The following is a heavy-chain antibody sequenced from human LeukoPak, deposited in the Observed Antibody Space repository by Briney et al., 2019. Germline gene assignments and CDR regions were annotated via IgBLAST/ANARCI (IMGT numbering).Heavy chain of an antibody. CDR1: DGSFSGYY. V-gene: IGHV4-34*01. CDR3: ARVKRGWLQLRGYFDY. CDR2: INHSGST. J-gene: IGHJ4*02. Sequence: SETLSLTCAVYDGSFSGYYWSWIRQPPGKGLEWIGGINHSGSTNYNPSLKSRVTISVDTSKNQFSLKLSSVTAADTAVYYCARVKRGWLQLRGYFDYWGQGTLVTVSS. D-gene: IGHD5-24*01.